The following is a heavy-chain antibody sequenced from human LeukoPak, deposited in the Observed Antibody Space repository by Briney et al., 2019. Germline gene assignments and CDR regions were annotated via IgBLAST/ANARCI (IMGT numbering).Heavy chain of an antibody. Sequence: GASVKVSCKASGYTFTGYYMHWVRQAPGQGLEWMGWINPNSGGTNYAQKFQGRVTMTRDTSISTAYMELSRLRSDDTAVYYCARGVIAYSGSYLPNWFDPWGQGTLVTVSS. CDR3: ARGVIAYSGSYLPNWFDP. CDR1: GYTFTGYY. D-gene: IGHD1-26*01. V-gene: IGHV1-2*02. J-gene: IGHJ5*02. CDR2: INPNSGGT.